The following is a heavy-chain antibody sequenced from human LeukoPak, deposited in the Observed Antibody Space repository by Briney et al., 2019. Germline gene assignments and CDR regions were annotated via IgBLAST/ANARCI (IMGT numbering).Heavy chain of an antibody. V-gene: IGHV1-69*05. CDR3: ARGRDGYNYQFDY. Sequence: SVKVSCKASGGTFSSYAISWVRQAPGQGLEWMGGIIPIFGTANYAQKFQGRVTIATDESTSTAYMELSSLRSEDTAVYYCARGRDGYNYQFDYWGQGTLVTVSS. J-gene: IGHJ4*02. D-gene: IGHD5-24*01. CDR1: GGTFSSYA. CDR2: IIPIFGTA.